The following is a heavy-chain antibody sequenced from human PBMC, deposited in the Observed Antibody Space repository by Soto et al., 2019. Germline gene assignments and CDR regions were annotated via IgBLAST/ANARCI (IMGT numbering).Heavy chain of an antibody. CDR2: ISGYNANT. D-gene: IGHD3-22*01. CDR3: ARGGYYYDSSGYYSDY. CDR1: GYTFTGYG. J-gene: IGHJ4*02. V-gene: IGHV1-18*01. Sequence: QVQLVQSGAEVKKPGASVKVSCKASGYTFTGYGIGWVRQAPGQALEWMGWISGYNANTNYPQKLQGRITMTTDTSTSTAYMELRSLRSDDTAVYYCARGGYYYDSSGYYSDYWGQGTLVTVSS.